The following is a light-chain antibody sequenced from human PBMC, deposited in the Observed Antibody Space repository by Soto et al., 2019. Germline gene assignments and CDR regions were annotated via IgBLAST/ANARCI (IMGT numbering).Light chain of an antibody. CDR3: QQYYNWPRT. Sequence: EIVMTQSPGTLSLSPGDTATLSCRASQSLGSDLAWYQQKPGQAPRLLIFGASARPTGIPARISGSGSGTAFTLTISSLRSEDFAVYFCQQYYNWPRTFGQGTKVEI. J-gene: IGKJ1*01. CDR2: GAS. CDR1: QSLGSD. V-gene: IGKV3-15*01.